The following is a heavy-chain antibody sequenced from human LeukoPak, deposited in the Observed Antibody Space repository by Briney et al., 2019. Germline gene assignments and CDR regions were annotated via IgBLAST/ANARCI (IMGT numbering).Heavy chain of an antibody. D-gene: IGHD3-10*01. CDR2: ISAYNGNT. CDR3: ARDRSYYYASGSFYYHGMDV. J-gene: IGHJ6*04. V-gene: IGHV1-18*04. CDR1: GYTFTSYG. Sequence: GASVKVSCTASGYTFTSYGISWVRQAPGQGLEWMGWISAYNGNTNYAQKLQGRVTMTTDTSTSTAYLELRSLRSDDTAVYYCARDRSYYYASGSFYYHGMDVWGKGTTVTVSS.